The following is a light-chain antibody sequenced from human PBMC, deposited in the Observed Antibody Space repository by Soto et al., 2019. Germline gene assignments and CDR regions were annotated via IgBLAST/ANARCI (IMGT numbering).Light chain of an antibody. CDR3: QQYNNWPKT. Sequence: EIVLTQSPATLSLSPGERATLSCRASQSISNYVAWYQQKPGQAPRLLIYDASDRATGIPGRFSGSGSGTDFTLTISSLQSEDFAVYYCQQYNNWPKTFGPGTKVDIK. J-gene: IGKJ3*01. V-gene: IGKV3-11*01. CDR2: DAS. CDR1: QSISNY.